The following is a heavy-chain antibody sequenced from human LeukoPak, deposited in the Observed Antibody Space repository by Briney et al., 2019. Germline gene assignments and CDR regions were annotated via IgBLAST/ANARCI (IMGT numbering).Heavy chain of an antibody. J-gene: IGHJ4*02. CDR3: AKVSTLRYFDWSNY. V-gene: IGHV3-23*01. Sequence: GGSLRLSCAVSGLTFSTYWMSWVRQAPGKGLEWVSAISGSGGSTYYADSVKGRFTISRDNSKNTLYLQMNSLRAEDTAVYYCAKVSTLRYFDWSNYWGQGTLVTVSS. D-gene: IGHD3-9*01. CDR1: GLTFSTYW. CDR2: ISGSGGST.